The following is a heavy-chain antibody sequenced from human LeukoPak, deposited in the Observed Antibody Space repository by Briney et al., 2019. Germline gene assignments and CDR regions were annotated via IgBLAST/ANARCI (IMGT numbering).Heavy chain of an antibody. D-gene: IGHD1-7*01. Sequence: PSETLSLTCTVSGGSISRYYWSWIRQPPGKGLEWIGYIYYSGSTNYNPSLKSRVTISVDTSKNQFSLKLSSVTAADTAVYYCARGPVGGTTYNDGDAFDICGQGTMVTVSS. CDR1: GGSISRYY. CDR2: IYYSGST. J-gene: IGHJ3*02. V-gene: IGHV4-59*01. CDR3: ARGPVGGTTYNDGDAFDI.